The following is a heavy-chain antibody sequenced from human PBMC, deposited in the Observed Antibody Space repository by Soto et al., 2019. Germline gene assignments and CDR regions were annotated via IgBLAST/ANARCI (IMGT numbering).Heavy chain of an antibody. D-gene: IGHD1-26*01. J-gene: IGHJ4*02. CDR2: IYYSGST. CDR1: GGSIRSGDYC. CDR3: ARDLYSGPLDY. Sequence: SETLSLTCTLSGGSIRSGDYCWSWIRQPPGKGLEWIGYIYYSGSTYYNPSLKSRVTISVDTSKNQFSLKLSSVTAADTAVYYCARDLYSGPLDYWGQGTLVTVSS. V-gene: IGHV4-30-4*01.